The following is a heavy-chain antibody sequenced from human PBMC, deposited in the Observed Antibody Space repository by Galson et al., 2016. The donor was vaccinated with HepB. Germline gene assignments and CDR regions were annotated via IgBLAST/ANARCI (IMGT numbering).Heavy chain of an antibody. CDR1: GFTFSGYD. CDR2: VSYSGLNT. V-gene: IGHV3-30-3*01. D-gene: IGHD2-21*02. CDR3: AKFVTAISALDY. Sequence: SLRLSCAASGFTFSGYDMHWVRQAPGKGLEWVAIVSYSGLNTYYSDSVKGRFIISRDNSKNTLYLQMKGLRPEDTAVYYCAKFVTAISALDYWGQGARVTVSS. J-gene: IGHJ4*02.